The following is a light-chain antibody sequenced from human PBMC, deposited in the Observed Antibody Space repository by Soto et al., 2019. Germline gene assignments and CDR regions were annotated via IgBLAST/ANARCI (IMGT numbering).Light chain of an antibody. CDR1: QTISSNY. CDR3: QQYVSWT. J-gene: IGKJ1*01. V-gene: IGKV3-20*01. CDR2: GTS. Sequence: EIVLTQSTGTLSVSPGERATLSCRASQTISSNYLAWYQQKPGQAPSLLIYGTSSRATGIPDRFSGSGSGTDFTLTISRLEHEDSAIYYCQQYVSWTFGQGTKVEMK.